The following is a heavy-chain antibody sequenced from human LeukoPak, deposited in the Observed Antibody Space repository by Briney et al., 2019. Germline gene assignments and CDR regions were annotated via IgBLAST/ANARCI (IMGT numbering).Heavy chain of an antibody. Sequence: SVKVSCKASGGTFSSYAISWVRQAPGQGLEWMGRIIPIFGIANYAQKFQGRVTITADKSTSTAYMELSSLRSEDTAVYYCARVRGSIAAAGTPAQSNWFDPWGQGTLVTVSS. CDR1: GGTFSSYA. D-gene: IGHD6-13*01. CDR3: ARVRGSIAAAGTPAQSNWFDP. J-gene: IGHJ5*02. V-gene: IGHV1-69*04. CDR2: IIPIFGIA.